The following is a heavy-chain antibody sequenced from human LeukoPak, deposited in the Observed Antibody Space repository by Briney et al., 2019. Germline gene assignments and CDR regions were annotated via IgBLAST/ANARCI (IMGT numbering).Heavy chain of an antibody. CDR2: FDPEDGET. Sequence: ASVKVSCKVSGYTLTELSMHWVRQAPGKGLEWMGGFDPEDGETIYAQKFQGRVTMTEDTSTDTAYMELSSLRSEDTAVYYRATGLGYCSSTSCKGVDYWGQGTLVTVSS. J-gene: IGHJ4*02. CDR1: GYTLTELS. CDR3: ATGLGYCSSTSCKGVDY. V-gene: IGHV1-24*01. D-gene: IGHD2-2*01.